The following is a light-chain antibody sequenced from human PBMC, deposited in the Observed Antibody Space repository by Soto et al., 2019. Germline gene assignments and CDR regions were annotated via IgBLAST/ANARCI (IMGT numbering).Light chain of an antibody. CDR3: CSFAGSYSYV. CDR2: DVT. Sequence: QSALTQPRTVSGSPGQSVTISCTGTSSDVGRYDYVSWYQQHPGKAPNLIVYDVTERPSGVPDRFSGSKSANTASLTISGLQAEDEADYSCCSFAGSYSYVFGTGTKVTVL. J-gene: IGLJ1*01. V-gene: IGLV2-11*01. CDR1: SSDVGRYDY.